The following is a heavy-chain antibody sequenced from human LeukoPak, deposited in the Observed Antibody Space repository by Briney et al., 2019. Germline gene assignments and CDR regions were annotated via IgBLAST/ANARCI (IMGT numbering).Heavy chain of an antibody. J-gene: IGHJ4*02. D-gene: IGHD6-19*01. Sequence: SETLSLTCAVSGGSINSHYWGWIRQPPGKGLQWIGDIYYTGKNNYNPSLKSRVTISLDTSKDHLSLNLTSVVAADTAIYYCVGRDTGWNYFDYWGQGILATVSS. CDR2: IYYTGKN. CDR1: GGSINSHY. CDR3: VGRDTGWNYFDY. V-gene: IGHV4-59*08.